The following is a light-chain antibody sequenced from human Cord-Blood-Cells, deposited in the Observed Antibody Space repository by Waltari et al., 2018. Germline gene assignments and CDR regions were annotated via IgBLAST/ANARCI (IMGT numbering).Light chain of an antibody. CDR2: DAS. V-gene: IGKV3-11*01. CDR1: QSVSSY. J-gene: IGKJ4*01. Sequence: EIVLTQSPATLSLSPGERATLSCRASQSVSSYLAWYQQKPDQAPRLLIYDASNRATGIPARFSVSGSGTDFTLTISSLEPEDFAVYYFQQRSNWSLTFCGGTKVEIK. CDR3: QQRSNWSLT.